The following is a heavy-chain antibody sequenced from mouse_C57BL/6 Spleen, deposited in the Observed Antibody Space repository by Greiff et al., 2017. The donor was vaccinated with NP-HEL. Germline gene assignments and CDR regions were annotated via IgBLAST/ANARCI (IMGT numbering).Heavy chain of an antibody. J-gene: IGHJ4*01. CDR1: GFTFSDYG. D-gene: IGHD2-4*01. CDR3: ARGYYDYDDAMDY. CDR2: ISSGSSTI. V-gene: IGHV5-17*01. Sequence: DVKLVESGGGLVKPGGSLKLSCAASGFTFSDYGMHWVRQAPEKGLEWVAYISSGSSTIYYADTVKGRFTISRDNAKNTLFLQMTSLRSEDTAMYYCARGYYDYDDAMDYWGQGTSVTVSS.